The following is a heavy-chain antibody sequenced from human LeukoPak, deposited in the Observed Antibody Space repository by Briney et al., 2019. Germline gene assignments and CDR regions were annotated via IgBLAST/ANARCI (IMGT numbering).Heavy chain of an antibody. CDR3: ARGPVGPTMGDY. V-gene: IGHV1-69*04. J-gene: IGHJ4*02. CDR2: IIPILGIA. CDR1: GGTFSSYA. Sequence: ASVKVSCKASGGTFSSYAISWVRQAPGQGLEWMGRIIPILGIANYAQKFQGRVTMTRNTSISTAYMEVSSLRSDDTAVYYCARGPVGPTMGDYWGRGTLVTVSS. D-gene: IGHD1-26*01.